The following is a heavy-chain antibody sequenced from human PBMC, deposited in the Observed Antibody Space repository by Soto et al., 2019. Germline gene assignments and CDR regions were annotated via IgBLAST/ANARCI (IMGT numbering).Heavy chain of an antibody. CDR2: MNPNSGNT. Sequence: XSVKVSCKASGYTFTSYDINWVRQATGQGLEWMGWMNPNSGNTGYAQKFQGRVTMTRNTSISTAYMELSSLRSEDTAVYYCAAEVGSVYYYYYGMDVWGQGTTVTVSS. J-gene: IGHJ6*02. CDR1: GYTFTSYD. V-gene: IGHV1-8*01. D-gene: IGHD1-20*01. CDR3: AAEVGSVYYYYYGMDV.